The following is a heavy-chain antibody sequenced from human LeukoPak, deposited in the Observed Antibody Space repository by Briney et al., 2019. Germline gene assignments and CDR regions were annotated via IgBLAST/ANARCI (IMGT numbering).Heavy chain of an antibody. J-gene: IGHJ6*02. Sequence: GGSLRLSCAASGFTFSSYEMNWVRQAPGKGLEWVSYISSSGSNIYYADSVKGRFTTSRDNAKNSLYLQMNSLRAEDTAVYYCARGGYSYGRYYYYGMDVWGQGTTVTVSS. CDR3: ARGGYSYGRYYYYGMDV. CDR2: ISSSGSNI. V-gene: IGHV3-48*03. CDR1: GFTFSSYE. D-gene: IGHD5-18*01.